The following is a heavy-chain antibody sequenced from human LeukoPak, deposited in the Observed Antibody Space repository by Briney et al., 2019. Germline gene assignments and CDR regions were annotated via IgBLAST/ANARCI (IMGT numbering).Heavy chain of an antibody. CDR1: GGSISSGYYY. Sequence: PSETLSLTCSVSGGSISSGYYYWSWIRQHPGRGLEWIGYIFYSGSTYYNPSLKSRLIISADTSQNQFSLGLTSVTAADTAVYYCARGKMTDAGTFLDFDPWGQGTLVTVSS. J-gene: IGHJ5*02. V-gene: IGHV4-31*03. D-gene: IGHD6-13*01. CDR3: ARGKMTDAGTFLDFDP. CDR2: IFYSGST.